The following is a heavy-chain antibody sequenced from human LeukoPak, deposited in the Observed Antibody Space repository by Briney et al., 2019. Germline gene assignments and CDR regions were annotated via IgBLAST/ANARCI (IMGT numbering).Heavy chain of an antibody. Sequence: GRSLRLSCAASGCTFHDYAMHWVRQAPGKGLEWVSGISWNSGIIGYADSVKGRFTTSRDNAKNSLYLQMNSLRAEDTALYYCAKDSPRYCSSTSCYGPLDYWGQGTLVTVSS. D-gene: IGHD2-2*01. CDR2: ISWNSGII. CDR3: AKDSPRYCSSTSCYGPLDY. J-gene: IGHJ4*02. V-gene: IGHV3-9*01. CDR1: GCTFHDYA.